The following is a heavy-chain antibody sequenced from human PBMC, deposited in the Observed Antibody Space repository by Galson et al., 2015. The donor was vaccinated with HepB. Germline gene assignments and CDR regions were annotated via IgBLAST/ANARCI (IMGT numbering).Heavy chain of an antibody. V-gene: IGHV3-30*03. CDR2: ISYDGSNK. CDR1: GFTFSSYG. Sequence: SLRLSCAASGFTFSSYGMHWVRQAPGKGLEWVAVISYDGSNKYYADSVKGRFTISRDNSKNTLYLQMNSLRAEDTAVYYCASLPSPNCSGSSCSVNYGMDVWRQGTTVTVAS. D-gene: IGHD2-15*01. CDR3: ASLPSPNCSGSSCSVNYGMDV. J-gene: IGHJ6*02.